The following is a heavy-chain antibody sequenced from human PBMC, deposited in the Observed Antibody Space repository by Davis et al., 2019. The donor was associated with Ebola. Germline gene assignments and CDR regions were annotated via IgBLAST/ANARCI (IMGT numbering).Heavy chain of an antibody. V-gene: IGHV4-59*12. J-gene: IGHJ6*02. Sequence: MPSETLSLTCTVPGGSIRSYYWSWIRQPPGKGLEWFGYIYYSGSTYYNPSLKSRVTISVDTSKNQFSLKLSSVTAADTAVYYCARETVEAAILSYYYYGMDVWGQGTTVTVSS. CDR3: ARETVEAAILSYYYYGMDV. CDR1: GGSIRSYY. CDR2: IYYSGST. D-gene: IGHD2-2*02.